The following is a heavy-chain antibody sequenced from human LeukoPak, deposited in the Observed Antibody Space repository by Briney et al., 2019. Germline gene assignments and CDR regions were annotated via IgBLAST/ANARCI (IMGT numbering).Heavy chain of an antibody. D-gene: IGHD3-10*01. J-gene: IGHJ4*02. CDR2: IYYSGNT. CDR1: GGSISFYY. Sequence: SETPSLTCTVSGGSISFYYWSWIRQPPGKGLEWIGNIYYSGNTNYNPSLKSRVTISVETSKNQFSLNLSSVTAADTAVYYCARNDFGAGSYHGYWGQGTLVTVSS. V-gene: IGHV4-59*01. CDR3: ARNDFGAGSYHGY.